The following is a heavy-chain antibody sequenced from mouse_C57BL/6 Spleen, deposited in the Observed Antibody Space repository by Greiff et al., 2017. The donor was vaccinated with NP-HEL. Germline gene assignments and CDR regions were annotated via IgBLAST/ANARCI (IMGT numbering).Heavy chain of an antibody. CDR1: GYTFTSYW. V-gene: IGHV1-64*01. CDR2: IHPNSGST. Sequence: VQLQQPGAELVKPGASVKLSCKASGYTFTSYWMHWVKQRPGQGLEWIGMIHPNSGSTNYNEKFKSKATLSVDKSSSTAYMQLSSLTSEDAAGYYCGRITTVTHFDYWGQGTTLTVSS. J-gene: IGHJ2*01. CDR3: GRITTVTHFDY. D-gene: IGHD1-1*01.